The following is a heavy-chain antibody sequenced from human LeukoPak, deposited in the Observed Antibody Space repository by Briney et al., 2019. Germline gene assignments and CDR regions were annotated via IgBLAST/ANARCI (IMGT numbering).Heavy chain of an antibody. J-gene: IGHJ4*02. D-gene: IGHD1-26*01. V-gene: IGHV3-64*01. CDR3: ARQNSGIYRRAYDY. CDR2: ISSNGGST. Sequence: GGSLRLSCAASGFTFSTYATHWVRQAPGKGLEYVSGISSNGGSTYYANSVKGRFTISRDDSKNTLYLQMGSLRAEDMAVYYCARQNSGIYRRAYDYWGQGTLVTVSS. CDR1: GFTFSTYA.